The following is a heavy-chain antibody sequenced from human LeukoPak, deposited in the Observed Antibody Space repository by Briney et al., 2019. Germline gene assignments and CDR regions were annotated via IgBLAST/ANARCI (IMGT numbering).Heavy chain of an antibody. CDR2: IKPDGSEK. V-gene: IGHV3-7*01. CDR1: GFTFSSYW. J-gene: IGHJ4*02. D-gene: IGHD2-2*01. Sequence: GGSLRLSCAASGFTFSSYWMSWVRQAPGKGLEWVANIKPDGSEKYYVDSVKGRFTISRDNAKNSLYLQINNLRAEDTAVFYCATGYCTSTTCYRSRFDYWGQGTLVTVSS. CDR3: ATGYCTSTTCYRSRFDY.